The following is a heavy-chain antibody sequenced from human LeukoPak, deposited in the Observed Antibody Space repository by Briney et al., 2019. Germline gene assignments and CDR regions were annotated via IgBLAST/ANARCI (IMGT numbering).Heavy chain of an antibody. CDR1: GDSISSYY. D-gene: IGHD2-2*01. V-gene: IGHV4-59*08. J-gene: IGHJ6*02. Sequence: KPSETLSLTCTVSGDSISSYYWSWIRQPPGKGLEWIGYLYYSGRTNYNPSLKSRVTISLDTPKNQFSLNLSSVTAADTAVYFCARTYQNYYYAMDVWGPGTTVTVSS. CDR2: LYYSGRT. CDR3: ARTYQNYYYAMDV.